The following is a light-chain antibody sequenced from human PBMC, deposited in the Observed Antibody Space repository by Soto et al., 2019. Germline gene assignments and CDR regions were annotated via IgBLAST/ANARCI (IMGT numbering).Light chain of an antibody. CDR1: QGIFNY. J-gene: IGKJ3*01. CDR3: QKYNRVPFT. CDR2: AAA. V-gene: IGKV1-27*01. Sequence: DIQMTQSPSSLSASIGDRVTITCRASQGIFNYLAWYQQKPGKVPKLLIYAAATLHSGVPSRFSGSGSGTDFTLTISSLQSEDVATYYCQKYNRVPFTFGPGTKVDVK.